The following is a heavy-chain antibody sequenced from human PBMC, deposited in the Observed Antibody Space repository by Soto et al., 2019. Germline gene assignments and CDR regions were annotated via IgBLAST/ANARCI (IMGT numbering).Heavy chain of an antibody. CDR1: GITVSSNY. CDR2: IYSGGNT. D-gene: IGHD5-12*01. J-gene: IGHJ4*02. V-gene: IGHV3-66*01. CDR3: ARDAGFLDY. Sequence: GGSLRLSCAASGITVSSNYMSWVRQALGKGLEWVSVIYSGGNTDYADSVKGRFTISRDNSKNTLYLQMNSLRAEDSAVYFCARDAGFLDYWGQGTLVTVSS.